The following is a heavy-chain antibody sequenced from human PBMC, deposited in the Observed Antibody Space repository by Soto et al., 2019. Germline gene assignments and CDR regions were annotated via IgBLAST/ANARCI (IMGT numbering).Heavy chain of an antibody. CDR1: VFTLYEYC. V-gene: IGHV3-20*03. J-gene: IGHJ6*02. CDR2: INWNGGST. CDR3: ARVNYYGSGSYYKDFYYYYVMDV. D-gene: IGHD3-10*01. Sequence: SLRLSLAAYVFTLYEYCMIWVRQAPEKGLEWVSGINWNGGSTGYADSVKGRFTISRDNAKNSLYLQMNSLRAEDTALYYCARVNYYGSGSYYKDFYYYYVMDVWVQGTTVTVS.